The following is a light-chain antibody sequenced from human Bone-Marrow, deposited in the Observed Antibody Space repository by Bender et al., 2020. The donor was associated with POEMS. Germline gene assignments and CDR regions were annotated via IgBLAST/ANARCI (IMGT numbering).Light chain of an antibody. V-gene: IGLV2-14*01. J-gene: IGLJ1*01. CDR3: NSYTISTTLV. CDR1: SSDVGGYNY. CDR2: DVS. Sequence: QSALTQPASVSGSPGQSITISCTGTSSDVGGYNYVSWYQQHPGKAPKFMIYDVSDRPSGVSDRFSGSKSGNTASLTISGLQAEDEADYYCNSYTISTTLVFGTGTKVTVV.